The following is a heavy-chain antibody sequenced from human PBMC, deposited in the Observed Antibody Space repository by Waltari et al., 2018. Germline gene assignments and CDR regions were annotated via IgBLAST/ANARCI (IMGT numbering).Heavy chain of an antibody. CDR2: INRDGSEI. V-gene: IGHV3-7*03. D-gene: IGHD3-22*01. CDR3: ARGLYDTSGCLDY. Sequence: EVHLVQSGGGLVQPGGSLRLSCAASGFTLGTYWMNWVRQAPGKGLEWVANINRDGSEIHYVDSMRGRFTISRDNTENSLSLQMNSLRAEDTALYYCARGLYDTSGCLDYWGQGTLVAVSS. J-gene: IGHJ4*02. CDR1: GFTLGTYW.